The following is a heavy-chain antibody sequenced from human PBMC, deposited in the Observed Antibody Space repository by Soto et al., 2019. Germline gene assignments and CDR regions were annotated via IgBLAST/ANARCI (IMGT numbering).Heavy chain of an antibody. D-gene: IGHD3-22*01. V-gene: IGHV3-53*01. J-gene: IGHJ1*01. CDR3: ARDRVESGYPEYFQH. CDR2: IYSGGST. Sequence: EVQLVESGGGLIQPGGSLRLSCAASGFTVSSNYMSWVRQAPGKGLEWVSVIYSGGSTYYADSVKGRFTISRDNSKNTLYLPMHSLRAEHTAVYYCARDRVESGYPEYFQHWGQGTLVTVPS. CDR1: GFTVSSNY.